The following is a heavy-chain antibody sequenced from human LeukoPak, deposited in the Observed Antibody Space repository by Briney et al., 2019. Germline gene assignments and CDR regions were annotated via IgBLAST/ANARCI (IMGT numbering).Heavy chain of an antibody. Sequence: AGSLRLSCAASGFTFSNYGMHWLRQAPGQGLEWVAFIRYDGSNKYYADSVKGRFTISRDNSKNTLYLQMNSLRAEDTAVYYCAKANFDLWGRGTLVTVSS. CDR1: GFTFSNYG. CDR2: IRYDGSNK. J-gene: IGHJ2*01. CDR3: AKANFDL. V-gene: IGHV3-30*02.